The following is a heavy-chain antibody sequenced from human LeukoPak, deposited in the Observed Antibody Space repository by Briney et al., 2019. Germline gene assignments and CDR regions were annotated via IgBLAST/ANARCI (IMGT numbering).Heavy chain of an antibody. J-gene: IGHJ6*03. CDR2: IYYSGSS. D-gene: IGHD3-10*01. V-gene: IGHV4-39*07. Sequence: SETLSLTCTVSGGSISNSLYYWGWIRQPPGKGLEWIGSIYYSGSSYYNPSLKSRITISVDTSKNKMSLILTSVTAADTALYYCARGRNTMVRGAIGAETRYYYSYYMDVWGKGTTVTVSS. CDR3: ARGRNTMVRGAIGAETRYYYSYYMDV. CDR1: GGSISNSLYY.